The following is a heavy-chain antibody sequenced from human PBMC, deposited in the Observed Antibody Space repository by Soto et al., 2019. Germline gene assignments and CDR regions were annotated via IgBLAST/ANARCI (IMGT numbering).Heavy chain of an antibody. D-gene: IGHD2-8*01. CDR2: IYYSGST. J-gene: IGHJ5*02. V-gene: IGHV4-59*01. CDR1: GGSISSYY. CDR3: ERVDIVLTLGLDP. Sequence: SETLSLTCTVSGGSISSYYWSWIRQPPGKGLEWIGYIYYSGSTNYNPSLKSRVTISVDTSKNQFSLKLSSVTAADTAVYYCERVDIVLTLGLDPWGQGTLVTVS.